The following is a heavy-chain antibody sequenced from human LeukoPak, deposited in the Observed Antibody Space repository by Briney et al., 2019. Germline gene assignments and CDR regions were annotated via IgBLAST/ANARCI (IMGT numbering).Heavy chain of an antibody. CDR1: GTTVSTNY. Sequence: PGGSLRLSCAASGTTVSTNYMSWVRQAPGKGLEWVSIAFSDGRTFYADSVKGRFTISRDSSKNTVFLQMNSLRAEDTAVYYCARGDFDYWGQGTLVTVSS. CDR2: AFSDGRT. J-gene: IGHJ4*02. V-gene: IGHV3-53*01. CDR3: ARGDFDY.